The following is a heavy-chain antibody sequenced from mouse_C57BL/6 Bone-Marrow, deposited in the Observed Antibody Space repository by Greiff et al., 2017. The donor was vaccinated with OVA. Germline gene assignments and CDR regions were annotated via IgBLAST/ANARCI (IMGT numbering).Heavy chain of an antibody. CDR1: GFSFNTYA. J-gene: IGHJ1*03. CDR3: VRHDVYWYFDV. V-gene: IGHV10-1*01. CDR2: IRSKSNNYAT. D-gene: IGHD2-3*01. Sequence: DVHLVESGGGLVQPKGSLKLSCAASGFSFNTYAMNWVRQAPGKGLEWVARIRSKSNNYATYYANSVKDRFTISRDDSESMLYLQMNNLKTEDTARYYCVRHDVYWYFDVWGTGTTVTVSS.